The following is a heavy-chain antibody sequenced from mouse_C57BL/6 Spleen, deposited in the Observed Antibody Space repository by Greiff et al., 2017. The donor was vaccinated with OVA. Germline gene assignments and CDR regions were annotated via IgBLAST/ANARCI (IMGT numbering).Heavy chain of an antibody. J-gene: IGHJ1*03. CDR2: IDPSDSYT. CDR1: GYTFTSYW. V-gene: IGHV1-69*01. D-gene: IGHD1-1*01. Sequence: QVQLQQPGAELVMPGASVKLSCKASGYTFTSYWMPWVKQRPGQGLEWIGEIDPSDSYTNYNQKFKGKSTLTVDKSSSTAYMQLSSLTSEDSAVYYCARYYDGSSHWYFEVWGTGTTVTVSS. CDR3: ARYYDGSSHWYFEV.